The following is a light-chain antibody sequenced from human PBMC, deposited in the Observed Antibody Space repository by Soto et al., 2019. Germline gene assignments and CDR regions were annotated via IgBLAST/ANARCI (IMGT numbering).Light chain of an antibody. CDR2: GAS. CDR1: QSVTGNY. V-gene: IGKV3-20*01. Sequence: EVVLTQSPGTLSLSPGERATLSCGASQSVTGNYLAWYQQKPGQAPRLLIYGASSRATGIPDRFSGSGSGTDFTLTISRLEPEDFAVYYCQQYGSSPPLSFGGGTKVDIK. CDR3: QQYGSSPPLS. J-gene: IGKJ4*01.